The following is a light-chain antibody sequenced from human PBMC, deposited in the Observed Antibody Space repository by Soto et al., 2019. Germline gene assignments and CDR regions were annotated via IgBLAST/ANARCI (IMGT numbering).Light chain of an antibody. V-gene: IGKV1-5*01. J-gene: IGKJ2*01. CDR1: QSISSW. Sequence: DIQMTQSPSTLSASVGDRVTITCRASQSISSWLAWYQQKSGKAPKLLIYDASSLDSEVPSRFSGSGSGTEFTLTISSLQPDDFATYYCQQYNSYSPTFGQGTKLEIK. CDR3: QQYNSYSPT. CDR2: DAS.